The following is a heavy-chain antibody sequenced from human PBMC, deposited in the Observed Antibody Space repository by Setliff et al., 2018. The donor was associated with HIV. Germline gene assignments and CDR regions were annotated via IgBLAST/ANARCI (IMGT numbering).Heavy chain of an antibody. CDR1: GGSISSPNW. CDR3: ARDFCSSTTCTNWFHP. Sequence: ASETLSLTCAVSGGSISSPNWWNWVRQPPGKGLEWIGETSHSGSVNYNPSLKSRAAISLDRSMNQFSLNLKSVTAADTAMYYCARDFCSSTTCTNWFHPWGQGTLVTVSS. D-gene: IGHD2-2*01. CDR2: TSHSGSV. V-gene: IGHV4-4*02. J-gene: IGHJ5*02.